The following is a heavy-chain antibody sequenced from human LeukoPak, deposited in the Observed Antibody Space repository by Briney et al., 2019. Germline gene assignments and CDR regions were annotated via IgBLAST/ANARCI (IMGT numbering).Heavy chain of an antibody. Sequence: PGGSLTLSCQASGLTFSNSWMHWVRQIPGKGLVWVSRMYGDMRDISYADSVKGRFTISRDNAKNTVYLQMNSLRGEDTAVYYCARDLGLRGSTWGQGTLVTVSS. CDR1: GLTFSNSW. V-gene: IGHV3-74*01. CDR2: MYGDMRDI. D-gene: IGHD5-12*01. J-gene: IGHJ5*02. CDR3: ARDLGLRGST.